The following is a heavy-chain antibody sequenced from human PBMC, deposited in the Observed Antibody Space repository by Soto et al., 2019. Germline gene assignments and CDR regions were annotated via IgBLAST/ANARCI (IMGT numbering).Heavy chain of an antibody. CDR1: GFTFSSYA. V-gene: IGHV3-23*01. D-gene: IGHD3-3*01. Sequence: GGSLRLSCSASGFTFSSYAMSWVRQAPGKGLEWVSAISGSGGSTYYADSVKGRFTISRDNSKNTLYLQMNSLRAEDTAVYYCAKAAYYERLYYMDVWGKGTTVTVSS. J-gene: IGHJ6*03. CDR3: AKAAYYERLYYMDV. CDR2: ISGSGGST.